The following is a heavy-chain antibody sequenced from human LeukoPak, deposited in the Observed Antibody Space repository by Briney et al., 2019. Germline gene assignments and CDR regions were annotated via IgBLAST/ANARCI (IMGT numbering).Heavy chain of an antibody. D-gene: IGHD1-26*01. V-gene: IGHV3-9*01. CDR1: GFTFDDYA. CDR3: ARAPYSGNYYGEY. J-gene: IGHJ4*02. CDR2: ISWNSGSI. Sequence: GGSLRLSCAASGFTFDDYAMHWVRQAPGKGLEWVSGISWNSGSIGYADSVKGRFTISRDNSKNTLYLQMNSLRAEDTAVYFCARAPYSGNYYGEYWGQGALVTVSS.